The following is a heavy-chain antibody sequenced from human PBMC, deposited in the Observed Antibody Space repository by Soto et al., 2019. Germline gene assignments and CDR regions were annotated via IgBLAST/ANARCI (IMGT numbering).Heavy chain of an antibody. CDR2: ISAYNGNT. J-gene: IGHJ6*03. CDR1: GYTFTSYG. CDR3: ARVCGKNDFWSGYFSPGGYYMDV. V-gene: IGHV1-18*01. Sequence: ASVKVSCKASGYTFTSYGISWVRQAPGQGLEWMGWISAYNGNTNYAQKLQGRVTMTTDTSTSTAYMELRSLRSDDTAVYYCARVCGKNDFWSGYFSPGGYYMDVWGKGTTVTAP. D-gene: IGHD3-3*01.